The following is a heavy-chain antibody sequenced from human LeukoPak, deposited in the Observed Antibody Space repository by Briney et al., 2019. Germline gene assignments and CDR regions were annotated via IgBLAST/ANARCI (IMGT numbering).Heavy chain of an antibody. CDR1: GGSISSYY. D-gene: IGHD5-24*01. J-gene: IGHJ3*02. CDR2: IYYSGST. Sequence: SETLSLTCTVSGGSISSYYWSWIRQPPGKGLEWIGYIYYSGSTNYNPSLKSRVTISVDTSKNQFSLKLSSVTAADTAVYYCARVRRDGYISTDAFDIWGQGTMVTVSS. V-gene: IGHV4-59*01. CDR3: ARVRRDGYISTDAFDI.